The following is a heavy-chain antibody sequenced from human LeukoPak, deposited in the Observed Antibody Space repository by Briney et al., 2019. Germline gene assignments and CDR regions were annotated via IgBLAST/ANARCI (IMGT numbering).Heavy chain of an antibody. CDR2: ISSSGSSI. D-gene: IGHD5-18*01. CDR3: ARDGGPRIQLWLAKRPYYGMDV. J-gene: IGHJ6*02. Sequence: GGSLRLSCAVSGFTFSSYEMNWVRQAPGKGLEWVSYISSSGSSIYYADSVKGRFTISRDNAKNSLYLQMNSLRAEDTAVYYCARDGGPRIQLWLAKRPYYGMDVWGQGTTVTVSS. V-gene: IGHV3-48*03. CDR1: GFTFSSYE.